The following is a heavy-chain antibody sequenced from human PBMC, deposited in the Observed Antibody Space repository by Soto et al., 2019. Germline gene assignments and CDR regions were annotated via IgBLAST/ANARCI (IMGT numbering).Heavy chain of an antibody. CDR3: ERSTSPFYFNY. D-gene: IGHD2-2*01. Sequence: GESLKISCKGSGYSFTSYWIGWVRQMPGKGLEWMGIIYPGDSDTRYSPSFQGQVTISADKSFSTAYLQWSSLRASDTAMYYCERSTSPFYFNYWGQGTLVTVSS. J-gene: IGHJ4*02. CDR1: GYSFTSYW. V-gene: IGHV5-51*01. CDR2: IYPGDSDT.